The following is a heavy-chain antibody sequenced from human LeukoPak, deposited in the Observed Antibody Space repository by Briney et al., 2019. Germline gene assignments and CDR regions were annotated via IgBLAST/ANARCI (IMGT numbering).Heavy chain of an antibody. CDR3: ARVRWLHPLDY. V-gene: IGHV4-34*01. J-gene: IGHJ4*02. CDR2: INHSGST. D-gene: IGHD5-12*01. CDR1: GGSFSGYY. Sequence: PSETLSLTCAVYGGSFSGYYWSWIRQPPGKGLEWIGEINHSGSTNYNPSLKSRVTISVDTSKNQFSLKLSSVTAADTAVYYCARVRWLHPLDYWGQGTLVTVSS.